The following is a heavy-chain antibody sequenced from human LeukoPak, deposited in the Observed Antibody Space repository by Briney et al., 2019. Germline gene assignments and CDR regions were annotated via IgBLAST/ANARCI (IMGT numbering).Heavy chain of an antibody. J-gene: IGHJ3*02. CDR3: ATGYSSGYDAFDI. V-gene: IGHV1-24*01. CDR2: FDPEDGET. CDR1: GYTLTELS. Sequence: ASVKVSCKVSGYTLTELSMHWVRQAPGKGLEWMGGFDPEDGETIYAQKSQGRVTMTEDTSTDTAYMELSSLRSEDTAVYYCATGYSSGYDAFDIWGQGTMVTVSS. D-gene: IGHD6-19*01.